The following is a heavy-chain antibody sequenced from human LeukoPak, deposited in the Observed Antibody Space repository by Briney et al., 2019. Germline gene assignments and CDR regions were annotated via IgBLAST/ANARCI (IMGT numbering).Heavy chain of an antibody. D-gene: IGHD3-10*01. CDR3: ARGGYYGSGSYGLYYYYYMDV. V-gene: IGHV4-61*05. Sequence: SETLSLTCTVSGGSISSSSYYWGWIRQPPGKGLEWIGYIYYSGSTNYNPSLKSRVTISVDTSKNQFSLKLSSVTAADTAVYYCARGGYYGSGSYGLYYYYYMDVWGKGTTVTISS. CDR2: IYYSGST. J-gene: IGHJ6*03. CDR1: GGSISSSSYY.